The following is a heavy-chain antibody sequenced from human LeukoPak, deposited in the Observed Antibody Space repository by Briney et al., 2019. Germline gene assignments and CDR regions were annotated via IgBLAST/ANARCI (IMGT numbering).Heavy chain of an antibody. D-gene: IGHD3-9*01. CDR2: IRSKTDGGTT. CDR3: TSVLLTGGRLQDDY. CDR1: GFPFSSYA. J-gene: IGHJ4*02. V-gene: IGHV3-15*01. Sequence: MTGGSLILSCAVSGFPFSSYAMSWVRQAPGKGLEWVGRIRSKTDGGTTDYAAPVKGRFTVSRDDSKNTLYLQMDSLKTEDTAVYYCTSVLLTGGRLQDDYWGQGTLVTVSS.